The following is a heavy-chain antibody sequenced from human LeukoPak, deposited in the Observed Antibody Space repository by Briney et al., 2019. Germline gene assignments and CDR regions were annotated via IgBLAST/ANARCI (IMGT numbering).Heavy chain of an antibody. J-gene: IGHJ6*03. CDR3: ARSPPYSSGWYLSYYYYYMDV. CDR2: INPSGGST. V-gene: IGHV1-46*01. Sequence: PRASVKVSCKASGYTFTSYYMHWVRQAPGQGLEWMGIINPSGGSTSYAQKFQGRVTMTTDTSTSTAYMELRSLRSDDTAVYYCARSPPYSSGWYLSYYYYYMDVWGKGTTVTVSS. CDR1: GYTFTSYY. D-gene: IGHD6-19*01.